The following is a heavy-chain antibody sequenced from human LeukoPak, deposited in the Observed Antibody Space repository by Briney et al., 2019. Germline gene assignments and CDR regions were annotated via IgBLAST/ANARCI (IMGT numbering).Heavy chain of an antibody. CDR3: ARAFGDCGGDCGWFDP. CDR1: GFTVSSNY. Sequence: EGSLRLSCAASGFTVSSNYMSWVRQAPGKGLEWVSVIYSGGSTYYADSVKGRFTISRHNSKNTLYLQMNSLRAEDTAVYYCARAFGDCGGDCGWFDPWGQGTLVTVSS. J-gene: IGHJ5*02. V-gene: IGHV3-53*04. CDR2: IYSGGST. D-gene: IGHD2-21*02.